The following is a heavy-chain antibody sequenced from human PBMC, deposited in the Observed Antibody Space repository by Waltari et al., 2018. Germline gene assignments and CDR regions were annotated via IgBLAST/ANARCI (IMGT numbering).Heavy chain of an antibody. CDR3: TKDMDGATAMAPRLDF. CDR2: INWNSGTI. J-gene: IGHJ4*02. CDR1: GFIFDVYG. D-gene: IGHD5-18*01. Sequence: VHLVESGGGLVRPGRSLRLSCAASGFIFDVYGMDWGRQAPGKGLEWVAGINWNSGTIHYADSVKGRFTISRDNAENSLYLQMNSLTTEDTAVYYCTKDMDGATAMAPRLDFWGQGTLVTVSS. V-gene: IGHV3-9*01.